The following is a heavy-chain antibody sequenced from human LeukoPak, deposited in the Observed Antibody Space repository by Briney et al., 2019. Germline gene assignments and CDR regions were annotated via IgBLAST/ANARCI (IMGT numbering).Heavy chain of an antibody. Sequence: SETLSLTCTVSGGSISSSRYYWGWVRLPPGKGLQWIGSIYNSGTTYYNPSLKSRVTISVDTSQNQFSLKLTSVSAADTAVYYCARMLRGGSEFDYWAQGTLVTVSS. CDR2: IYNSGTT. V-gene: IGHV4-39*01. CDR3: ARMLRGGSEFDY. J-gene: IGHJ4*02. D-gene: IGHD5-12*01. CDR1: GGSISSSRYY.